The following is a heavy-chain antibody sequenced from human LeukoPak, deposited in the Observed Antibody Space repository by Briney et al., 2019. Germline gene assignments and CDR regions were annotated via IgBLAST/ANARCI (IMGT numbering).Heavy chain of an antibody. CDR2: IYYSGST. CDR1: GGSISSSSYY. J-gene: IGHJ5*02. Sequence: SETLSLTCTVSGGSISSSSYYWGWIRQPPGKGLEWIGSIYYSGSTYYNPSLKSRVTISVDTSKNQFSLKLSSVTAADTAVYYCARDPTTKYYYDSSGYYGGDNWFDPWGQGTLVTVSS. D-gene: IGHD3-22*01. V-gene: IGHV4-39*07. CDR3: ARDPTTKYYYDSSGYYGGDNWFDP.